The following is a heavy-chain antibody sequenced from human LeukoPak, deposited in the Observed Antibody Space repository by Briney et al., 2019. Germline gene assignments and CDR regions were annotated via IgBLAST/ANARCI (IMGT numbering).Heavy chain of an antibody. CDR3: ARDSLGYYYDSSGYLDY. D-gene: IGHD3-22*01. Sequence: ASVKVSCKASGYTFTSYGISWVRQAPGQGLEWMGWISAYNGNTNYAQKLQGRVTMTTDTSTSTAYMELRSPRSDDTAVYYCARDSLGYYYDSSGYLDYWGQGTLVTVSS. CDR1: GYTFTSYG. CDR2: ISAYNGNT. J-gene: IGHJ4*02. V-gene: IGHV1-18*01.